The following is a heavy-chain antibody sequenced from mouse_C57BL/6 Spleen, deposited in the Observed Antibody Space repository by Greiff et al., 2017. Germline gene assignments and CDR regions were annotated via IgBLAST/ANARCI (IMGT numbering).Heavy chain of an antibody. CDR2: IYPTSGNT. CDR3: ARDPYYYGSSCGYFDG. J-gene: IGHJ1*03. D-gene: IGHD1-1*01. Sequence: VKLMESGAELARPGASVKLSCKASGYTFTSYGISWVKQRTGQGLEWIGEIYPTSGNTYYNEKFKGKATLTADKSSSTAYMELRSLTSEDSGVLFCARDPYYYGSSCGYFDGWGTGTTVTVSS. V-gene: IGHV1-81*01. CDR1: GYTFTSYG.